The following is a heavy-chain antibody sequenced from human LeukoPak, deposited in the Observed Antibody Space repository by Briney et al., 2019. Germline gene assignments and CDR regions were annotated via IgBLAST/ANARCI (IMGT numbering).Heavy chain of an antibody. CDR2: ISPNSDDT. V-gene: IGHV1-2*06. J-gene: IGHJ4*02. Sequence: GASVKVSCKASGYTFTGYYVHWVRQAPGQGLEWMGRISPNSDDTNYAQKFQGRVTMTRDTSSSTAYMELSRLRSDDTAVYYCARSGVDTYGLQASGDFDYWGQGILVTVSS. D-gene: IGHD5-18*01. CDR1: GYTFTGYY. CDR3: ARSGVDTYGLQASGDFDY.